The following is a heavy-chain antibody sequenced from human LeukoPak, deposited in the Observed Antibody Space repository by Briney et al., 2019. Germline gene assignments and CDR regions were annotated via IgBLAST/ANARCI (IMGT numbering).Heavy chain of an antibody. CDR2: ITQGGSDK. V-gene: IGHV3-7*01. CDR3: ARDPFEL. CDR1: GFTLSNRW. J-gene: IGHJ4*02. Sequence: GGSLRLSCEASGFTLSNRWMTWVRQAPGKGLEWVATITQGGSDKFYVDSVKGRFTISGDNTKNSLYLQMNSLRAEDAAVYYCARDPFELWGEGALASVSS. D-gene: IGHD1-26*01.